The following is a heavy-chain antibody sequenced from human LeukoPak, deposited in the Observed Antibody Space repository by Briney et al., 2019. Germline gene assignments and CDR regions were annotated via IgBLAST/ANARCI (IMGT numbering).Heavy chain of an antibody. CDR3: ARDFGSLTGDS. D-gene: IGHD3-10*01. Sequence: GGSLRLSCAASGFTFSSYGMHWVRQAPGKGLEWVAVIWYDGSNKYYADSVKGRFTISRDNSKNTLYLQMNSLRAEDTAVYYCARDFGSLTGDSWGQGTLVTVSS. CDR1: GFTFSSYG. CDR2: IWYDGSNK. J-gene: IGHJ4*02. V-gene: IGHV3-33*01.